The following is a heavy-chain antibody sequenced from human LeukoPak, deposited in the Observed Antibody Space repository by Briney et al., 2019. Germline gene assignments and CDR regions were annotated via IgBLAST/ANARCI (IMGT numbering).Heavy chain of an antibody. CDR1: GFTFTTYW. CDR2: ISTTSGNI. V-gene: IGHV3-21*01. J-gene: IGHJ4*02. Sequence: GGSLRLSCAASGFTFTTYWMGRVRQAPGKGLEWVAAISTTSGNIYYADSVKGRFTISRDNAKNSLYLQMNSLRVEDTALYYCARRAPSHDFDDWGQGTLVTVSS. CDR3: ARRAPSHDFDD.